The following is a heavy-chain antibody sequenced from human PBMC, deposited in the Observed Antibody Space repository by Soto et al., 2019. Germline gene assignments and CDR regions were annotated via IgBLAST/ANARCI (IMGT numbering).Heavy chain of an antibody. CDR3: ARGGYCSSTSCYADPYYYYYMDV. CDR1: GFTFSSYS. J-gene: IGHJ6*03. V-gene: IGHV3-48*01. CDR2: ISSSSSTI. D-gene: IGHD2-2*01. Sequence: GGSLRLSCAASGFTFSSYSMNWVRQAPGKGLEWVSYISSSSSTIYYADSVKGRFTISRDNAKNSLYLQMNSLRAEDTAVYYCARGGYCSSTSCYADPYYYYYMDVWGKGTTVTVSS.